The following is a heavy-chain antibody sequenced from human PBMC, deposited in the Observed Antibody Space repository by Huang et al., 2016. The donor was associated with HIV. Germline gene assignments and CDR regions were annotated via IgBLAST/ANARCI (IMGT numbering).Heavy chain of an antibody. J-gene: IGHJ4*02. D-gene: IGHD3-10*01. V-gene: IGHV4-39*01. CDR1: GGSISSSSYY. CDR3: ARHERWAMVRGVPQWGFDY. Sequence: QLQLQESGPGLVKPSETLSLTCTVSGGSISSSSYYWGWIRQPPGKGLELIGTIYYSGSTDDNPSLKGRVTISVDTSKNQFSLKRSSVTAADTAVYYCARHERWAMVRGVPQWGFDYWGQGTLVTVSS. CDR2: IYYSGST.